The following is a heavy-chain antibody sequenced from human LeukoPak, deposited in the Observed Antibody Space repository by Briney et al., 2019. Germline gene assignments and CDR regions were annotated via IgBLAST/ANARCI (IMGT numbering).Heavy chain of an antibody. J-gene: IGHJ4*02. CDR1: GFTVSSNY. V-gene: IGHV3-53*01. Sequence: GGSLRLSCAASGFTVSSNYMSWVRQAPGKGLEWVSVIYSGGSTYYADSVEGRFTISRDNSMNTLYLQMNSLRAEDTAVYYCAREWEQDWGQGTLVTVSS. CDR2: IYSGGST. CDR3: AREWEQD. D-gene: IGHD1/OR15-1a*01.